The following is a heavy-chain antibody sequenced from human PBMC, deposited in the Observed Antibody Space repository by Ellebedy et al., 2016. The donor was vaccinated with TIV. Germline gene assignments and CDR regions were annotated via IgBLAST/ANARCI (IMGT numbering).Heavy chain of an antibody. CDR1: GGSINSDNY. V-gene: IGHV4-4*02. D-gene: IGHD6-19*01. CDR3: AALGQWQVDTGGY. J-gene: IGHJ4*02. Sequence: MPSETLSFTCGVSGGSINSDNYCSWLRQSPGSGLEWIGEVYHSGGTSYNPSLKSRVTISVDTSKKQLSLKLRSVTAADTAVYYCAALGQWQVDTGGYWGQGTLVIGSS. CDR2: VYHSGGT.